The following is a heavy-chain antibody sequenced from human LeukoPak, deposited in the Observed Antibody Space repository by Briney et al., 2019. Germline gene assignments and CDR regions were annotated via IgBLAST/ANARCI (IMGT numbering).Heavy chain of an antibody. J-gene: IGHJ4*02. D-gene: IGHD3-10*01. CDR3: ARHIAPTGTDY. CDR2: IYPGDSAT. V-gene: IGHV5-51*01. Sequence: PGRSLRLSCKTSGYSFTIYWVAWVRQMPGKGLEWMGIIYPGDSATRYSPSFQGQVTFSVDKSISTAYLQWSSLKPSDTAIYYCARHIAPTGTDYWGQGTLVTVSS. CDR1: GYSFTIYW.